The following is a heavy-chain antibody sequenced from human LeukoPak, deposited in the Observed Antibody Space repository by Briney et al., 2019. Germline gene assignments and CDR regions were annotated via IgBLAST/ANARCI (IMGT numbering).Heavy chain of an antibody. D-gene: IGHD2-8*02. Sequence: ASVKVSCKASGYTFTGYYMHWVRQAPGQGLEWMGWINPSSGGTNYAQKFQGRVTMTRDTSISTAYMELSRLRSDDTAVYYCARAIVLVVYAVRGAFDIWGQGTMVTVSS. J-gene: IGHJ3*02. CDR1: GYTFTGYY. V-gene: IGHV1-2*02. CDR2: INPSSGGT. CDR3: ARAIVLVVYAVRGAFDI.